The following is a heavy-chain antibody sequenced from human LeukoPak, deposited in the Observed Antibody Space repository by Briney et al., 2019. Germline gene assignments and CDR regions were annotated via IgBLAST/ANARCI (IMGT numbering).Heavy chain of an antibody. V-gene: IGHV4-39*01. J-gene: IGHJ3*02. Sequence: NPSETLSLTCTVSGGSISSSSYYWGWIRQPPGKGLEWIGSIYYSGSTYYNPSLKSRVTISVDTSKNQFSLKLSSVTAADTAVYYCVKGSSSLYAFDIWGQGTMVTVSS. CDR2: IYYSGST. CDR1: GGSISSSSYY. CDR3: VKGSSSLYAFDI. D-gene: IGHD6-6*01.